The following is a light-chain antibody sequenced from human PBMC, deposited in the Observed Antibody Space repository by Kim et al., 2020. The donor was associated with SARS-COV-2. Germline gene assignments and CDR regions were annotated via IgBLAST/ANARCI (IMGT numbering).Light chain of an antibody. CDR2: YDD. CDR1: RSNTGTNA. Sequence: QSVLTQPPSVSGAPRQRVTISCSGSRSNTGTNAVSWYQQFPGKAPKLLIYYDDLLTSGVSDRFSGSKSGTLASLAISGLQSEDEADYYCAAWDESLKGWVFGGGTQLTVL. CDR3: AAWDESLKGWV. V-gene: IGLV1-36*01. J-gene: IGLJ3*02.